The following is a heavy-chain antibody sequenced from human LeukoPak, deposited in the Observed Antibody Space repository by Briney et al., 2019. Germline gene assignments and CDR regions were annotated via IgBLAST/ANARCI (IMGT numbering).Heavy chain of an antibody. D-gene: IGHD3-10*01. CDR3: ARADYYGSGSYDY. V-gene: IGHV3-64*01. J-gene: IGHJ4*02. CDR2: ISSNGGST. Sequence: PGGSLRLSCAASGFTFSSYAMHWVRQAPGKGLEYVSAISSNGGSTYYANSVKGRFTISRDNSKNTLYLQMGSLRAEDKAVYYCARADYYGSGSYDYWGQGTLVTVSS. CDR1: GFTFSSYA.